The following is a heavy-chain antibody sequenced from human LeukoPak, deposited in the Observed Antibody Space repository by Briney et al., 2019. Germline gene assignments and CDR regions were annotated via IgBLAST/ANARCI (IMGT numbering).Heavy chain of an antibody. CDR3: ARRSRGISVEAYFDY. V-gene: IGHV1-18*01. Sequence: ASVEVSRKASGYTFTSYGISWVRQAPGQGLEWVGWISAYNGNTNYAQKLQGRVTMTTDTSTSTAYIELRSLRSDDTAVYYCARRSRGISVEAYFDYWGQGTMVTVSS. J-gene: IGHJ4*02. D-gene: IGHD2-15*01. CDR1: GYTFTSYG. CDR2: ISAYNGNT.